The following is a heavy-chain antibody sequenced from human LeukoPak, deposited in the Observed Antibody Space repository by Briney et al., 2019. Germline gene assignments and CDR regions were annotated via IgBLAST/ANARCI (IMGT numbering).Heavy chain of an antibody. CDR2: IYYSGST. J-gene: IGHJ4*02. CDR3: ARGTTSFQYYFDY. V-gene: IGHV4-59*01. D-gene: IGHD2-2*01. CDR1: GGSISSYY. Sequence: SSETLSRTCTVSGGSISSYYWSWIRQPPGKGLEWLGYIYYSGSTNYNPSLKSRVTISVDTSKNQFSLKLSSVTAADTAVYYCARGTTSFQYYFDYWGQGTLVTVSS.